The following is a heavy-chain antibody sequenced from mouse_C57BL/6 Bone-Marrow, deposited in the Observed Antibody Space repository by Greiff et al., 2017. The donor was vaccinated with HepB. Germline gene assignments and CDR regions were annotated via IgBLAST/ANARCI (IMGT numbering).Heavy chain of an antibody. CDR3: AREDYSNLAWFAY. V-gene: IGHV5-4*01. J-gene: IGHJ3*01. D-gene: IGHD2-5*01. CDR1: GITFSSYA. Sequence: EVQLVESGGGLVKPGGSLKLSCAASGITFSSYAMSWVRQTPEKRLEWVATISDGGSYTYYPDNVKGRFTISRDNAKNNLYLQMSNLKSEDTAMYYCAREDYSNLAWFAYWGQEALVTVSA. CDR2: ISDGGSYT.